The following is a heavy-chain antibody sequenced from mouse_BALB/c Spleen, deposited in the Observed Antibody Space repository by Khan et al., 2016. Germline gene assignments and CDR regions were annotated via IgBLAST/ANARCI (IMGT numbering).Heavy chain of an antibody. J-gene: IGHJ4*01. CDR3: AIYYGSSYAMDY. D-gene: IGHD1-1*01. CDR1: GYTFTSYW. Sequence: QVRLQQSGAELAKPGASVKMSCKASGYTFTSYWMHWVKQRPGQGMEWIGYINPSTGYTEYNQKFKDKTTLTADKSSSTAYMQLSSLTYEDSAVSFCAIYYGSSYAMDYWGQGTSVTVSS. CDR2: INPSTGYT. V-gene: IGHV1-7*01.